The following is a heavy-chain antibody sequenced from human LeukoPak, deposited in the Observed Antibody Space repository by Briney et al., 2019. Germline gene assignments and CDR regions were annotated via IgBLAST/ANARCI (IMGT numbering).Heavy chain of an antibody. V-gene: IGHV1-2*02. Sequence: ASVKVSCKASGYTFTSYGISWVRQAPGQGLEWMGWINPNSGGTNYAQKFQGRVTMTRDTSISTAYMELSRLRSDDTAVYYCARSRTNWFDPWGQGTLVTVSS. J-gene: IGHJ5*02. CDR3: ARSRTNWFDP. CDR2: INPNSGGT. CDR1: GYTFTSYG.